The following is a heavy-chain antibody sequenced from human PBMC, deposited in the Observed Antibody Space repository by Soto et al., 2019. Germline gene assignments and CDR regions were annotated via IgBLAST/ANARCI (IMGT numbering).Heavy chain of an antibody. J-gene: IGHJ4*02. Sequence: ASVKVSCKASGYTFTSYGISWVRQAPGQGLEWMGGIIANNGKANYAQKFQGRVTITADESTSTAYMELSSLRSEDTAVYYCARGHSNFDYWGQGTLVTVSS. CDR3: ARGHSNFDY. V-gene: IGHV1-69*13. D-gene: IGHD4-4*01. CDR1: GYTFTSYG. CDR2: IIANNGKA.